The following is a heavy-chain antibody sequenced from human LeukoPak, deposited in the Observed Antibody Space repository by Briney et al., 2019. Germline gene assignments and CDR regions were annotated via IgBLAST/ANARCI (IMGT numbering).Heavy chain of an antibody. CDR1: GGSISSGGYY. D-gene: IGHD3-22*01. CDR3: ASWDSSGLFDAFDI. J-gene: IGHJ3*02. V-gene: IGHV4-31*03. Sequence: NPSVTLSLTCTVSGGSISSGGYYWSWIRQHPGKGLEWIGYIYYSGSTYYNPSLKSRVTISVDTSKNQCSLKLSSVTAADTAVYYCASWDSSGLFDAFDIWGQGTMVTVSS. CDR2: IYYSGST.